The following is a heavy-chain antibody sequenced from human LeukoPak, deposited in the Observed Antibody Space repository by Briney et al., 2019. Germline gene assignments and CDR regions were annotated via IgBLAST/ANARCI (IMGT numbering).Heavy chain of an antibody. Sequence: GGSLRLSCAASGFTFSSYSMNWVRQAPGKGLEWVSSISSSSSYIYYADSVKGRFTISRDNPKNTLYLQMNSLRAEDTAVYYCARGLTYCNGDCYLWGQGTLVTVSS. V-gene: IGHV3-21*04. CDR2: ISSSSSYI. J-gene: IGHJ5*02. CDR3: ARGLTYCNGDCYL. CDR1: GFTFSSYS. D-gene: IGHD2-21*02.